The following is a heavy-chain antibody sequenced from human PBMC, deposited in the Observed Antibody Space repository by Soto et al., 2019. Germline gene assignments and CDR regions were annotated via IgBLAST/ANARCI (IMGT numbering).Heavy chain of an antibody. D-gene: IGHD3-22*01. CDR3: ARDRNYYDSSGYRYYYYYGMDV. J-gene: IGHJ6*02. V-gene: IGHV1-69*01. CDR1: GGTFSSYA. CDR2: IIPIFGTA. Sequence: QVQLVQSGAEVKKPGSSVKVSCKASGGTFSSYAISWVRQAPGQGLEWMGGIIPIFGTANYAQKFQGRVTITADESTSTAYMELSSLRSEDTDVYYCARDRNYYDSSGYRYYYYYGMDVWGQGTTVTVSS.